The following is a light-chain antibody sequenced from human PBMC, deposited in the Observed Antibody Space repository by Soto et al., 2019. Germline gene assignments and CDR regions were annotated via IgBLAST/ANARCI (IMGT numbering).Light chain of an antibody. J-gene: IGKJ1*01. CDR2: DAS. CDR1: QSVSSY. Sequence: EIVLTQSPATLSLSPGARATLSCRASQSVSSYLAWYQQKPGQAPRLLIYDASNRATGIPARFSGSGSGTDFPLTISSLEPEDSAVDDCQQSLNPKTFGQGTKVDIK. CDR3: QQSLNPKT. V-gene: IGKV3-11*01.